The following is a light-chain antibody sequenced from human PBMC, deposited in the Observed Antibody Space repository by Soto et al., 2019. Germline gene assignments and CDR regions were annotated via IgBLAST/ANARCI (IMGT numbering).Light chain of an antibody. CDR1: QSLNNN. V-gene: IGKV3-15*01. Sequence: EIVMTQSPATLSVSPGEKATLSCRASQSLNNNLAWYQQKPGQGPRLLIYFASTRATGIPARFSGSGSGTEFSLTISSLQSADFAIYYCQEYSAWPLTFGGGTKVETK. J-gene: IGKJ4*01. CDR2: FAS. CDR3: QEYSAWPLT.